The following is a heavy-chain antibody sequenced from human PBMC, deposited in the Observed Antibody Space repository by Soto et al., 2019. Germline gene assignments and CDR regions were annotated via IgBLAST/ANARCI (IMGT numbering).Heavy chain of an antibody. CDR1: GYSFSSYW. D-gene: IGHD6-6*01. Sequence: PGESLKISCKGSGYSFSSYWIGWVRQMPGKGLEWMGIIYPGDSYTRYSPSFQGQVTISADKSISTAYLQWSSLKASDTAMYYCARRAGARAFYYYGMDVWGLGTTVTVSS. J-gene: IGHJ6*02. CDR2: IYPGDSYT. V-gene: IGHV5-51*01. CDR3: ARRAGARAFYYYGMDV.